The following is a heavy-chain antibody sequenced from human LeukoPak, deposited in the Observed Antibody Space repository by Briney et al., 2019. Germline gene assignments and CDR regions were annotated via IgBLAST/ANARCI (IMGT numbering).Heavy chain of an antibody. CDR1: GGSISSDY. J-gene: IGHJ2*01. CDR2: VYNSGDT. CDR3: ARLKLGAYFDL. Sequence: SETLSLTCTVSGGSISSDYWSWIRQSPGKGLEWVGYVYNSGDTGKNPSLKSRVTILLDTSKNQCSLKLTSVSAADTAVYYCARLKLGAYFDLWGRGTLVTVSS. V-gene: IGHV4-59*08. D-gene: IGHD3-16*01.